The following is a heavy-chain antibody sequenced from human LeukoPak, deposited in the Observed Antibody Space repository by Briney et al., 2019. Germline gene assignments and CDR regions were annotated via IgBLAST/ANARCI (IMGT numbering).Heavy chain of an antibody. J-gene: IGHJ5*02. CDR2: ISSSSSYI. V-gene: IGHV3-21*01. D-gene: IGHD5-18*01. CDR3: ARSEELYSYGRLNWFDP. Sequence: GGSLRLSCAASGFTFSGSAIHWVRQAPGKGLEWVSSISSSSSYIYYADSVKGRFTISRDNAKNSLYLQMNSLRAEDTAVYYCARSEELYSYGRLNWFDPWGQGTLVTVSS. CDR1: GFTFSGSA.